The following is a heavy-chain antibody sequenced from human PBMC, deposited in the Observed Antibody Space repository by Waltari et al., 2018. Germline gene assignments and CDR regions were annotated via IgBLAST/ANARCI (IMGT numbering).Heavy chain of an antibody. J-gene: IGHJ4*02. CDR1: GFTFSSYA. CDR3: ARASRNEAVAGLDY. CDR2: ISHDGSNK. V-gene: IGHV3-30*01. D-gene: IGHD6-19*01. Sequence: QVHLVASGGGVVQPGRSLRLSCAASGFTFSSYAMHWVRQAPGKGLEWLALISHDGSNKYYADSVKGRFTISRDNSKNTLYLQMNSLRAEDTAVYYCARASRNEAVAGLDYWGQGTLVTASS.